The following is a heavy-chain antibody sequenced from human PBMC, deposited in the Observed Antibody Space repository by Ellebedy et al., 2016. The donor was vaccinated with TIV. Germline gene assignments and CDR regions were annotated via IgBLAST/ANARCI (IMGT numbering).Heavy chain of an antibody. D-gene: IGHD6-25*01. V-gene: IGHV1-2*02. CDR2: INPNTGGT. CDR3: AREIAAVGRDY. CDR1: GYSFIRYY. J-gene: IGHJ4*02. Sequence: AASVKVSCKASGYSFIRYYIHWVRQAPGQGLEGMGWINPNTGGTNYAQKFQGRVTMTRDTSITTAYMELSRLRSDDTALYFCAREIAAVGRDYWGQGALITVSS.